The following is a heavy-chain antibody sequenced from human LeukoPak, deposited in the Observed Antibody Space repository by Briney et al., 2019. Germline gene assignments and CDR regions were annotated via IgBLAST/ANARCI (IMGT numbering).Heavy chain of an antibody. V-gene: IGHV3-20*04. CDR1: GFSFDDYG. CDR3: ASGYNSVGGFYFDY. CDR2: IKWNGGST. D-gene: IGHD2-15*01. Sequence: PGGSLRLSCAASGFSFDDYGMSWVRQAPGEGLEWVSGIKWNGGSTGYADSVKGRFTISRDNAKKSLYLQMSSLRPEDTAFYYCASGYNSVGGFYFDYWGQETLVTVSS. J-gene: IGHJ4*02.